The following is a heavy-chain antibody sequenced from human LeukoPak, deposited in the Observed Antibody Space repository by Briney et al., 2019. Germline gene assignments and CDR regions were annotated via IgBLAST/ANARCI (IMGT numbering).Heavy chain of an antibody. D-gene: IGHD3-22*01. V-gene: IGHV6-1*01. CDR3: ARDIVAGCDS. CDR2: IYYKSTWHN. J-gene: IGHJ4*02. CDR1: GDIVSANA. Sequence: PSQTLSLTCDISGDIVSANAWTWLRQSPLRGLEWLGRIYYKSTWHNEYALSLRGRITIRPDTSKNQFSLHLTSVTPDDTAVYFCARDIVAGCDSWGQGTLVTVSS.